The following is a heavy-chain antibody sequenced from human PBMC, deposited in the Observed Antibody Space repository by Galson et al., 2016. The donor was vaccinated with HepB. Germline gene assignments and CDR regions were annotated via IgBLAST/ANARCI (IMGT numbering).Heavy chain of an antibody. CDR2: FSLGGSTV. CDR3: ARVDTYYDSSGYPDF. J-gene: IGHJ4*02. V-gene: IGHV3-11*01. D-gene: IGHD3-22*01. Sequence: SLRPSCAASGFTFSDDYISWIRQTPGKGLEWISYFSLGGSTVYYADSVRGRSTVSRANGENSVFLQMNSLTAEDTAVYYCARVDTYYDSSGYPDFWGQGTLVTVSS. CDR1: GFTFSDDY.